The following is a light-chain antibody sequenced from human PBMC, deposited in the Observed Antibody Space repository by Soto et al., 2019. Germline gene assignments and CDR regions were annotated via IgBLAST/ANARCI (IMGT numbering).Light chain of an antibody. CDR2: EVS. J-gene: IGLJ3*02. Sequence: QSALTQPASVSGSPGQSITISCTGSSSDVGGYNSVSWYQQHPGKAPKLMIFEVSNRPSGTSNRFSASKSVNTASLTISGLQAEDEADYYCASYTSGSTWVFGGGTKLIVL. CDR3: ASYTSGSTWV. CDR1: SSDVGGYNS. V-gene: IGLV2-14*01.